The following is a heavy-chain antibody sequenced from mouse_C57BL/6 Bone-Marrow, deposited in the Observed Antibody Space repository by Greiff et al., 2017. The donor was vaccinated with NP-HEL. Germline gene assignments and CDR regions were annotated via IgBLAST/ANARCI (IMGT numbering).Heavy chain of an antibody. CDR1: GFNIKNTY. D-gene: IGHD2-1*01. CDR3: ARFYGNWRDWFAY. V-gene: IGHV14-3*01. Sequence: VQLQQSVAELVRPGASVKLSCTASGFNIKNTYMHWVKQRPEQGLEWIGRIDPANGNTKYAPKFPGKATITADTSSNTAYLQISSLTSEDTAIYYCARFYGNWRDWFAYWGQGTLVTVSA. CDR2: IDPANGNT. J-gene: IGHJ3*01.